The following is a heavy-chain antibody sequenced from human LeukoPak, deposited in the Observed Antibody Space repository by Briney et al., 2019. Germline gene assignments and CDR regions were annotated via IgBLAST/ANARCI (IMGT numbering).Heavy chain of an antibody. Sequence: PGGSLILFCVASGFTFSSYEMSWVRQAPGKGLEWLSYISSSGRTIYYADFVKGRFTISRDNAKNSVYLQMNSLRAEDTAVYYCARESYFDYWGQGTL. CDR3: ARESYFDY. V-gene: IGHV3-48*03. J-gene: IGHJ4*02. CDR1: GFTFSSYE. CDR2: ISSSGRTI.